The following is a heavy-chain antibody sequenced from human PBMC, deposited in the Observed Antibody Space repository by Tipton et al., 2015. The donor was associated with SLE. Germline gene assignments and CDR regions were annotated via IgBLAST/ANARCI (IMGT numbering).Heavy chain of an antibody. CDR1: GGSISSHY. CDR3: ATAGMTGTPGWFDP. Sequence: TLSLTCTVSGGSISSHYWSWIRQPPGKGLEWIGYIDDSGNTDYTPSLKSRVTISVDTSKNQFSLKLSSVTAADTAVYYCATAGMTGTPGWFDPWGQGTLVTVPS. D-gene: IGHD1-20*01. CDR2: IDDSGNT. J-gene: IGHJ5*02. V-gene: IGHV4-59*11.